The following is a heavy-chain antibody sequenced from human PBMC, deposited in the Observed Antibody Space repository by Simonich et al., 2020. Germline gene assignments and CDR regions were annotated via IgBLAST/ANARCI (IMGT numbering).Heavy chain of an antibody. J-gene: IGHJ1*01. CDR2: INHRGTN. Sequence: QVQLQQWGAGLLKPSETLSLTCAVYGGSFSGYYWSWLRQPPGKGREEIGEINHRGTNNYNPALKSRVTISVDTSQNQFSLKLSSVTAADTAVYYCARGLRVAAAGTAFQHWGQGTLVTVSS. CDR3: ARGLRVAAAGTAFQH. CDR1: GGSFSGYY. D-gene: IGHD6-13*01. V-gene: IGHV4-34*01.